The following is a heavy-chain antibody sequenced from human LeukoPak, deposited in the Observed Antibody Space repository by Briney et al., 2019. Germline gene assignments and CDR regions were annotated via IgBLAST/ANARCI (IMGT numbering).Heavy chain of an antibody. CDR2: IIPIFGTA. CDR3: ARGVYDYVWGSYRHNWFDP. V-gene: IGHV1-69*06. CDR1: GGTFSSYA. D-gene: IGHD3-16*02. Sequence: SVKVSCKASGGTFSSYAISWVRQAPGQGLEWMGGIIPIFGTANYAQKFQGRVTITADKSTSTAYMELSSLRSEDTAVYYCARGVYDYVWGSYRHNWFDPWGQGTLVTVSS. J-gene: IGHJ5*02.